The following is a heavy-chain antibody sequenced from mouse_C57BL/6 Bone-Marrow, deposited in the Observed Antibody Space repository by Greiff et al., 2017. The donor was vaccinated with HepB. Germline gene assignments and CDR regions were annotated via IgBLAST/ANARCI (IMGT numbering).Heavy chain of an antibody. J-gene: IGHJ1*03. CDR2: ISSGGSYT. V-gene: IGHV5-6*01. CDR1: GFTFSSYG. D-gene: IGHD2-4*01. Sequence: EVKLMESGGDLVKPGGSLKLSCAASGFTFSSYGMSWVRQTPDKRLEWVATISSGGSYTYYPDSVKGRFTISRDNAKNTLYLQMSSLKSEDTAMYYCARHANDYDPYWYFDVWGTGTTVTVSS. CDR3: ARHANDYDPYWYFDV.